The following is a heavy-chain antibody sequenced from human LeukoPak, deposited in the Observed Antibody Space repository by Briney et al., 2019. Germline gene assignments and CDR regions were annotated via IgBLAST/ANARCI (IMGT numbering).Heavy chain of an antibody. CDR3: ARWFGEFKLN. Sequence: SETLSLTCTVSGGSISSYYWSWIRQPPGKGLEWIGYIYYSGSTNYNPSLKSRVTISVDTSKNQFSLKLSSVTAADTAVYYCARWFGEFKLNWGQGTLVTVSS. D-gene: IGHD3-10*01. CDR2: IYYSGST. V-gene: IGHV4-59*08. J-gene: IGHJ4*02. CDR1: GGSISSYY.